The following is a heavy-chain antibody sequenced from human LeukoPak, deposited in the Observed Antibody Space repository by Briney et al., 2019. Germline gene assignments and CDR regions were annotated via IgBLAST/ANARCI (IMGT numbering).Heavy chain of an antibody. CDR3: ARVGSGYDLDMDV. J-gene: IGHJ6*02. V-gene: IGHV1-2*02. Sequence: ASVKVSCEPPGYTFTGYNTHWVRQTPEQRVEWMGWINPDSGSKNCAQKFQGRVTMTRDTSISTDYMELSRLRSDDTAVYYCARVGSGYDLDMDVWGQGTTVTVSS. D-gene: IGHD5-12*01. CDR2: INPDSGSK. CDR1: GYTFTGYN.